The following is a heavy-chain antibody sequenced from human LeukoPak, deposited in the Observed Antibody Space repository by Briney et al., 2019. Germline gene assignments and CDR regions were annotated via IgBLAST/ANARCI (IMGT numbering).Heavy chain of an antibody. D-gene: IGHD3-10*01. CDR2: MNPNSGNT. V-gene: IGHV1-8*01. Sequence: ASLKVSCKASGYTFTSYDINWVRQATGQGLEWMGWMNPNSGNTGYAQKFQGRVTMTRNTSISTAYMELSSLRSEDTAVYYCAREMVRGVIGGYFDYWGRGTLVTVSS. CDR1: GYTFTSYD. J-gene: IGHJ4*02. CDR3: AREMVRGVIGGYFDY.